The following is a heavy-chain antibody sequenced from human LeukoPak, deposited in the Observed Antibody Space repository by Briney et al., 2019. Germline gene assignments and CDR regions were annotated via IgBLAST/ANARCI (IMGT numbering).Heavy chain of an antibody. CDR1: GGTFSSYA. J-gene: IGHJ3*02. CDR3: AITNVPAGAFDI. D-gene: IGHD1-14*01. CDR2: IIPIFGTA. V-gene: IGHV1-69*13. Sequence: GASVKVSCKASGGTFSSYAISWVRQAPGQGLEWMGGIIPIFGTANYAQKFQGRVTITADESTSTAYMELSSLRSEDAAMYYCAITNVPAGAFDIWGQGTMVTVSS.